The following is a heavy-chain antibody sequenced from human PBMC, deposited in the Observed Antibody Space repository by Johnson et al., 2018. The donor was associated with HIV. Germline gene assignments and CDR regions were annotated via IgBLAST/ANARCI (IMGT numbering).Heavy chain of an antibody. CDR3: ARERGLGHAFDI. Sequence: VQLVESGGGLIQPGGSLRLSCAASGFIVSTNYMSWVRQAPGKGLEWVSVIYSGDSTSYADSVKGRFSISRDNSKNTLYLQMNSLRAEDTAVYYCARERGLGHAFDIWGQGTMVTVSS. CDR1: GFIVSTNY. CDR2: IYSGDST. V-gene: IGHV3-53*01. J-gene: IGHJ3*02. D-gene: IGHD7-27*01.